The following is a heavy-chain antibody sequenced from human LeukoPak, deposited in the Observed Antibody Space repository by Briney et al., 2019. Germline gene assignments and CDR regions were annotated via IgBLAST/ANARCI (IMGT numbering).Heavy chain of an antibody. Sequence: GASVKVSCKASGYTFTSYGISWVRQAPGQGLEWMGWISAYNGNTNYAQKLQGRVTMTTDTSTSTAYMELRSLRSDDTAVHYCARERGYLIVGASSAFDIWGQGTMVTVSS. J-gene: IGHJ3*02. CDR3: ARERGYLIVGASSAFDI. CDR2: ISAYNGNT. D-gene: IGHD1-26*01. CDR1: GYTFTSYG. V-gene: IGHV1-18*01.